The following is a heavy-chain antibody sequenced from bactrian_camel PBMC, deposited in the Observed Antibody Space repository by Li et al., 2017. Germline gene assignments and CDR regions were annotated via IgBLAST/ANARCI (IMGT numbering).Heavy chain of an antibody. J-gene: IGHJ6*01. V-gene: IGHV3S1*01. CDR2: IVIRDGRT. D-gene: IGHD1*01. CDR1: GYTSRSNC. CDR3: VRDQISDGVVFGFGY. Sequence: HVQLVESGGGSVQAGGSLRLSCAVAGYTSRSNCLGWFRRTDEQEREGLAAIVIRDGRTYTADSVKGRFTISQDTTKNTVYLQMNSLKPEDTAVYYCVRDQISDGVVFGFGYWGQGTQVTVS.